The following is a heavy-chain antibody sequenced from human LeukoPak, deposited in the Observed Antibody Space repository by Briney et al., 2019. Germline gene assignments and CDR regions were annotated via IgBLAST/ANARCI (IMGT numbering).Heavy chain of an antibody. J-gene: IGHJ5*02. Sequence: SVKVSCKASGGTFSSYAISWVRQAPGQGLEWTGGIIPIFGTANYAQKFQGRVTITTDESTSTAYMELSSLRSEDTAMYYCARSRGYSYGHSNWFDPWGQGTLVTVSS. CDR3: ARSRGYSYGHSNWFDP. V-gene: IGHV1-69*05. CDR2: IIPIFGTA. D-gene: IGHD5-18*01. CDR1: GGTFSSYA.